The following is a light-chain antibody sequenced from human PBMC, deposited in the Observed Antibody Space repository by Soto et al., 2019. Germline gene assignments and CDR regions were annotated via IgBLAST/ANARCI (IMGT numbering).Light chain of an antibody. CDR1: ETVATN. V-gene: IGKV3-15*01. CDR3: QHYNSYSEA. Sequence: VMTQSPATLSVSAGERATLSCWASETVATNLAWYQQKPGQAPRLLISGASTRAAGISDRFRGSGSGTEFTLTISSLQPDDFATYYCQHYNSYSEAFGQGTKVDIK. J-gene: IGKJ1*01. CDR2: GAS.